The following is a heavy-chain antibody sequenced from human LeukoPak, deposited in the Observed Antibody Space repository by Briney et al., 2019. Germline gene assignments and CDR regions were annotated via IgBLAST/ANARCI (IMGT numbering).Heavy chain of an antibody. J-gene: IGHJ6*03. Sequence: GGSLRLSCAASGFTFSSYSMNWVRQAPGKGLEWVAVISYDGSNKYYADSVKGRFTISRDNSKNTLYLQMNSLRAEDTAVYYCARVRAEQLWSMDVWGKGTTVTVSS. D-gene: IGHD6-6*01. V-gene: IGHV3-30*03. CDR1: GFTFSSYS. CDR3: ARVRAEQLWSMDV. CDR2: ISYDGSNK.